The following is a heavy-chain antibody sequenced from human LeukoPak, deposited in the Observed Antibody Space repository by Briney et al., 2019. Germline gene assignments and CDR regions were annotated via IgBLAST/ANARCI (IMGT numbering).Heavy chain of an antibody. CDR3: AKGSRPGYSYGPREYYYYMDV. D-gene: IGHD5-18*01. J-gene: IGHJ6*03. V-gene: IGHV3-30*18. CDR1: GFTFSTYG. Sequence: GGSLRLSCTASGFTFSTYGMHWVRQAPGKGLEWVTLISYDGSTKYYSDSVKGRFTLSRDNSKNTLYLQMNSLRAEDTAVYYCAKGSRPGYSYGPREYYYYMDVWGKGTTVTVSS. CDR2: ISYDGSTK.